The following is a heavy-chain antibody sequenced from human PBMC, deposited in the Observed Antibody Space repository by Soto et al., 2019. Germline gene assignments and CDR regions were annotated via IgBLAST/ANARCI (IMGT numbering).Heavy chain of an antibody. CDR1: GFTFSSYA. CDR2: ISGSGGST. CDR3: AKDGGYGEVGGMDV. V-gene: IGHV3-23*01. D-gene: IGHD4-17*01. Sequence: EVQLLESGGGLVQPGGSLRLSCAASGFTFSSYAMSWVRQAPGKGLEWVSAISGSGGSTYYADSVKGRFTISRDNSKNTLYLKMNSLRAEDTAVYYCAKDGGYGEVGGMDVWGQGTTVTVSS. J-gene: IGHJ6*02.